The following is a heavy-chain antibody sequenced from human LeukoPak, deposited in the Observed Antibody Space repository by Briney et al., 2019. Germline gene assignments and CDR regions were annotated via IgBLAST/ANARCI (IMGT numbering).Heavy chain of an antibody. CDR2: IYYSGTT. J-gene: IGHJ4*02. V-gene: IGHV4-39*01. D-gene: IGHD2-21*02. Sequence: PSETLSLTCTVSGDSISSSSFYWGWIRQPPGKGLEWIGSIYYSGTTYYNPSLKSRVTISVDTSKNQFSLKLSSVTAADTAVYYCARQLYCGGDCYSFDYWGQGTLVTVSS. CDR3: ARQLYCGGDCYSFDY. CDR1: GDSISSSSFY.